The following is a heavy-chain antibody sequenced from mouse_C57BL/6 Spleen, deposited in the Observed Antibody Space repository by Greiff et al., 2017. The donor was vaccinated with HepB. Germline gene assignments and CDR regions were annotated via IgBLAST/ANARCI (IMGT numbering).Heavy chain of an antibody. J-gene: IGHJ4*01. CDR2: ISSGGDYI. V-gene: IGHV5-9-1*02. CDR3: TREGDGYPYYYAMDY. D-gene: IGHD2-3*01. CDR1: GFTFSSYA. Sequence: EVMLVESGEGLVKPGGSLKLSCAASGFTFSSYAMSWVRQTPEKRLEWVAYISSGGDYIYYADTVKGRFTISRDNARNTLYLQMSSLKSEDTAMYYCTREGDGYPYYYAMDYWGQGTSVTVSS.